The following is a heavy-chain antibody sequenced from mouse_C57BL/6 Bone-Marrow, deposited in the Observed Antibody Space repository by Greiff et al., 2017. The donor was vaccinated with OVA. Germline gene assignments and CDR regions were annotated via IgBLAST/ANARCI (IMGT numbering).Heavy chain of an antibody. J-gene: IGHJ4*01. Sequence: VQLQQSGAELVRPGASVKLSCTASGFNIKDDYMHWVQQRPEQGLEWIGWIDPENGDTEYASKFQGKATITADTSSNTAYLQLSSLTSEDTAVYYCTTPYGYFYYYAMDYWGQGTSVTVSS. V-gene: IGHV14-4*01. CDR2: IDPENGDT. CDR3: TTPYGYFYYYAMDY. CDR1: GFNIKDDY. D-gene: IGHD2-2*01.